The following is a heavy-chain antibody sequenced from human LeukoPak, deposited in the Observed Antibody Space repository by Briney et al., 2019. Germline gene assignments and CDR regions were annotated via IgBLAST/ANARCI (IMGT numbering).Heavy chain of an antibody. CDR2: IYYSGST. CDR3: ARHGKSSGYFDY. J-gene: IGHJ4*01. V-gene: IGHV4-59*08. D-gene: IGHD3-22*01. CDR1: GGSISSYY. Sequence: SETLSLTCTVSGGSISSYYWSWIRQPPGKGLEWIGYIYYSGSTNYNPSLKSRVTISVDTSKNQFSLKLSSVTAADTAVYYCARHGKSSGYFDYWGQEPWSPSPQ.